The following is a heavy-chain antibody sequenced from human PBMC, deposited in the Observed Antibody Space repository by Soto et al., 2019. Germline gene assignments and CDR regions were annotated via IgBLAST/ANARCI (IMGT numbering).Heavy chain of an antibody. CDR1: GGTFSPYT. V-gene: IGHV1-69*08. CDR3: ARDWESTVSTWSFGAF. Sequence: QVQLVQSGAEVKKPGSSVEVCCKASGGTFSPYTINWVRQAPGQGLEWMGRIIPFLGVTNYAQKFQARVTITADKSTTTAFMELSGLRFEDTAVYYCARDWESTVSTWSFGAFWGRGTLVTVSS. CDR2: IIPFLGVT. D-gene: IGHD3-10*01. J-gene: IGHJ4*02.